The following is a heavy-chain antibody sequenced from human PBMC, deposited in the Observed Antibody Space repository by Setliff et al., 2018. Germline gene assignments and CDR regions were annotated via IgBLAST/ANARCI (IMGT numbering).Heavy chain of an antibody. V-gene: IGHV4-4*07. D-gene: IGHD5-12*01. CDR2: IYTSGDT. J-gene: IGHJ4*01. Sequence: PSETLSLTCTVSGASISSHIWVWVRQPAGKGLEWIGRIYTSGDTNYNPSLKSRVTMSVDTSKNQISLKLSSVTAADTAVYYCARDRVIVASGRRGFYFDYWGHGTQVTV. CDR3: ARDRVIVASGRRGFYFDY. CDR1: GASISSHI.